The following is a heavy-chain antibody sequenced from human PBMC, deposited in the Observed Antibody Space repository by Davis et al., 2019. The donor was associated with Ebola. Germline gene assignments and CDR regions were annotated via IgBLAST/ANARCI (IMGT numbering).Heavy chain of an antibody. CDR3: ARQLPMTPLDY. CDR1: GGSIRSSSYY. Sequence: SETLSLTCSVSGGSIRSSSYYWSWIRQPPGKGLEWIGSIYYSGSTYYNPSLKSRVTMSVDTSRSQFSLKLSSVTAADTAVYYCARQLPMTPLDYWGQGTLVTVSS. CDR2: IYYSGST. J-gene: IGHJ4*02. V-gene: IGHV4-39*01.